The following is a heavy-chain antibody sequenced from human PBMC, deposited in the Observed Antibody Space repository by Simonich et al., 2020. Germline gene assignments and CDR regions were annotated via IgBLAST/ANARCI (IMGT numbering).Heavy chain of an antibody. D-gene: IGHD2-15*01. Sequence: QVQLVQSGAEVKKPGASVKVSCKASGYTFTSYDINGVRQATGQGPEWMGWMNPNSGNTGYAQKFQGRVTITRNTSRSTVYMELGSLRSEDTAVYYCARGRGGMSRGYVDYWGQGTLVTVSS. CDR1: GYTFTSYD. V-gene: IGHV1-8*03. CDR3: ARGRGGMSRGYVDY. J-gene: IGHJ4*02. CDR2: MNPNSGNT.